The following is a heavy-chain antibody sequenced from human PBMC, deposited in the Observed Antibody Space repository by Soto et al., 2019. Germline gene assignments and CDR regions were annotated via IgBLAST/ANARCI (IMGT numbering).Heavy chain of an antibody. Sequence: ASVKVACKASGYTFTSYGISWVRQAPGQGLEWMGWISAYNGNTNYAQKLQGRATMTTDTSTSTAYMELRSLRSDDTAVYYCARDMSYYYDSSGYLAAWGQGTLVTVSS. CDR3: ARDMSYYYDSSGYLAA. CDR1: GYTFTSYG. J-gene: IGHJ5*02. D-gene: IGHD3-22*01. CDR2: ISAYNGNT. V-gene: IGHV1-18*01.